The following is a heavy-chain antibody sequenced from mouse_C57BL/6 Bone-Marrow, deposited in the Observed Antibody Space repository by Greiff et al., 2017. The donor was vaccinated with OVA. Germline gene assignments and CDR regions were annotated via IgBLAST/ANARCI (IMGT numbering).Heavy chain of an antibody. D-gene: IGHD1-1*01. CDR3: ARSNYGSSYWYFDV. V-gene: IGHV1-55*01. CDR1: GYTFTSYW. J-gene: IGHJ1*03. Sequence: VKLQQPGAELVKPGASVKMSCKAFGYTFTSYWITWVKQRPGQGLEWIGDIYPGSGSTNYNEKFKSKATLTVDTSSSTAYMQLSSLTSEDSAVYYCARSNYGSSYWYFDVWGTGTTVTVSS. CDR2: IYPGSGST.